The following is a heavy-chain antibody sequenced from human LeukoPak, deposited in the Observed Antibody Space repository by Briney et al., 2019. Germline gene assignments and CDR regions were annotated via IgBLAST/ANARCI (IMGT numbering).Heavy chain of an antibody. CDR3: AIEDFWSDYRKGSMDV. J-gene: IGHJ6*03. D-gene: IGHD3-3*01. Sequence: GGSLRLSCAAAGFTLSSYAISWVRQAPGKGLEWVSAISGSGGSTYYADSVKGRFTISRDNSKNTLYLQMNSLRAEDTAVYYCAIEDFWSDYRKGSMDVWGKRTTVTVSS. V-gene: IGHV3-23*01. CDR2: ISGSGGST. CDR1: GFTLSSYA.